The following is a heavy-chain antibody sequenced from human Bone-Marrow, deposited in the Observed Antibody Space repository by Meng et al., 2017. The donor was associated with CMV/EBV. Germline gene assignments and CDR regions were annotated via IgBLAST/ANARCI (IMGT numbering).Heavy chain of an antibody. Sequence: VRCEVELTKRGVSGKVSASGSGYTLSSDGFSWLRQASGQGVEGMGWMNGYNGNTNYAQKLQGRVNMTTDTSTSTAYMELRSLRSDDTAVYYCARDRGPYQLLIHFDYWGQGTLVTVSS. CDR3: ARDRGPYQLLIHFDY. CDR2: MNGYNGNT. D-gene: IGHD2-2*01. CDR1: GYTLSSDG. J-gene: IGHJ4*02. V-gene: IGHV1-18*01.